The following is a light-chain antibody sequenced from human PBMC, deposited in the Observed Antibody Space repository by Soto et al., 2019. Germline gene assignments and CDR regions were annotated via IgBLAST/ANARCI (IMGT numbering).Light chain of an antibody. V-gene: IGKV3-11*01. CDR1: QSVSSY. J-gene: IGKJ5*01. Sequence: EIVLTPSTATLSLSPGEKDTHSCRASQSVSSYLAWYQQKPGQAPRLLIYDASNRATGIPARFSGSGSGTDFTLSISSLEPEDFAVYYCQQRSNWPPVTFGQGTRLEIK. CDR2: DAS. CDR3: QQRSNWPPVT.